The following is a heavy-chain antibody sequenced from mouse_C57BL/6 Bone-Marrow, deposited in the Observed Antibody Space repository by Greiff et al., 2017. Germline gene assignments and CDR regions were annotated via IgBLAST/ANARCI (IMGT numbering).Heavy chain of an antibody. V-gene: IGHV5-9-1*02. CDR1: GFTFSSYA. D-gene: IGHD1-1*01. CDR3: TRVGIYYYGRAWFAY. CDR2: ISSGGDYI. J-gene: IGHJ3*01. Sequence: EVQLMESGEGLVKPGGSLKLSCAASGFTFSSYAMSWVRQTPEKRLEWVAYISSGGDYIYYADTVKGRFTISRDNARNTLYLQMSSLKSEDTAMYYCTRVGIYYYGRAWFAYWGQGTLVTVSA.